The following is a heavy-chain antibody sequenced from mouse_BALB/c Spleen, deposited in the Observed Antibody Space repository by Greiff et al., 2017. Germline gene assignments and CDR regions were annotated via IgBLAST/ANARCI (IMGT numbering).Heavy chain of an antibody. CDR2: IDPANGNT. D-gene: IGHD3-3*01. CDR3: ARILGLYFDY. Sequence: VQLKESGAELVKPGASVKLSCTASGFNIKDTYMHWVKQRPEQGLEWIGRIDPANGNTKYDPKFQGKATITADPSSNTAYLQLSSLTSEDTAVYYCARILGLYFDYWGQGTTLTVSS. CDR1: GFNIKDTY. J-gene: IGHJ2*01. V-gene: IGHV14-3*02.